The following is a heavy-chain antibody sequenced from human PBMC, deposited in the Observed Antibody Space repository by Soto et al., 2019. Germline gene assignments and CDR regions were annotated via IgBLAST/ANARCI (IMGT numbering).Heavy chain of an antibody. D-gene: IGHD3-10*01. V-gene: IGHV1-69*13. J-gene: IGHJ4*02. CDR2: IIPILGTT. Sequence: SVKVSCKTSGGTFRTYAINWVRQAPGQGLEWMGSIIPILGTTKYAQNFQGRVRITADESTSTAYMELSSLRSEDTAVYYCARHITMDPLLVYWGQGTLVTVSS. CDR1: GGTFRTYA. CDR3: ARHITMDPLLVY.